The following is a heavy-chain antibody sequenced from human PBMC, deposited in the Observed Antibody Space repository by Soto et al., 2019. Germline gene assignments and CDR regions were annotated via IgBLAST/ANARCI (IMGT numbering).Heavy chain of an antibody. V-gene: IGHV3-9*01. D-gene: IGHD4-4*01. Sequence: QLVESGGGLVQPGRSLRLSCAAPGFTFVDYAMHWVRQAPGKGLEWVSGISWSGDNMAYADSVKGRFITSRDNVKNSLYLQMNSLRVEDTALYHCVKVSYSSLTTLGSAFDVWGQGTMVTVS. CDR2: ISWSGDNM. CDR3: VKVSYSSLTTLGSAFDV. J-gene: IGHJ3*01. CDR1: GFTFVDYA.